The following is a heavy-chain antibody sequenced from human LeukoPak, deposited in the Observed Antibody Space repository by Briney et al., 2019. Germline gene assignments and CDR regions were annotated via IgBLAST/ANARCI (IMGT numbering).Heavy chain of an antibody. Sequence: GGSLRLSCAASGITFSSYEMNWVRQAPGKGLEWVSYISSSATTIYYADSVRGRFTISRDNAKNSLYLQMNSLRAEDTAVYYCAREYPDTFDYWGQGTLVTVSS. CDR3: AREYPDTFDY. CDR2: ISSSATTI. CDR1: GITFSSYE. V-gene: IGHV3-48*03. J-gene: IGHJ4*02.